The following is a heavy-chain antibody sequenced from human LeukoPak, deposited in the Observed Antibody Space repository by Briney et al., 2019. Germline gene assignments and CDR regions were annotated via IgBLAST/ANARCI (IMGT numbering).Heavy chain of an antibody. CDR1: GYTFTSYD. J-gene: IGHJ6*02. Sequence: ASVKVSCKASGYTFTSYDISWVRQATGQGLEWMGWMNPNSGNTGYAQKFQGRVTMTRNTSISTAYMELSSLRSEDTAVYYCARVPQTTVTSYGMDVWGQGTTVTVSS. D-gene: IGHD4-17*01. CDR3: ARVPQTTVTSYGMDV. V-gene: IGHV1-8*01. CDR2: MNPNSGNT.